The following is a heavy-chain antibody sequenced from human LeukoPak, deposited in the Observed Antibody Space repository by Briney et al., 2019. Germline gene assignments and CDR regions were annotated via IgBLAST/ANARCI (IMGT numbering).Heavy chain of an antibody. CDR1: GFTFNSYW. CDR3: ARAGDRSGPNDDSFDI. Sequence: PGGSLRLSCAASGFTFNSYWMHWVRQAPGKGLVWVSRISTDGSSTSYADSVKGLFTISRDNAKNTLYLQMNSLRAEDTAVYYCARAGDRSGPNDDSFDIWGQGTMVTVSS. J-gene: IGHJ3*02. CDR2: ISTDGSST. V-gene: IGHV3-74*01. D-gene: IGHD2-15*01.